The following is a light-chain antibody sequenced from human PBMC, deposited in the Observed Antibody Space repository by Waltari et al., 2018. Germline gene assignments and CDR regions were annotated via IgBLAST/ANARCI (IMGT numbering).Light chain of an antibody. CDR3: CSYAGYSTYV. J-gene: IGLJ1*01. CDR2: EDR. V-gene: IGLV2-23*01. Sequence: QSALTQPASVSGSPGQSITISCTGTSSDVGGYSLASWYQHHPGKAPKLILYEDRKRPSGVSDLFSGSTAGNTASLTISGLQAEDEADYFCCSYAGYSTYVFGTGTKVTVL. CDR1: SSDVGGYSL.